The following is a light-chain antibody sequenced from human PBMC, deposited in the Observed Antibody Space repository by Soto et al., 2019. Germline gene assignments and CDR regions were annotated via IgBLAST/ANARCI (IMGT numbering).Light chain of an antibody. J-gene: IGKJ1*01. V-gene: IGKV3-15*01. Sequence: EIVLTQSPFTLSLSPGERATLSCRASQSVSSSYLAWYQQKPGQAPRLLIYGASSRATGIPARFSGSGSGTEFTLTISSLQSEDSAVYFCQQYNNWPRTFGQGTKVDIK. CDR3: QQYNNWPRT. CDR2: GAS. CDR1: QSVSSSY.